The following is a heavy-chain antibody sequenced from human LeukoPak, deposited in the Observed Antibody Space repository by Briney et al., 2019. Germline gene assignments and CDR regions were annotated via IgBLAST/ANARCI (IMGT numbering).Heavy chain of an antibody. Sequence: SETLSLTCVVYGGSFSGYYWSWIRQPPGKGLEWIGYIYYSGSTNYNPSLKSRVTISVDTSKNQFSLKLSSVTAADTAVYYCARDYGDSSSSYFDYWGQGTLVTVSS. V-gene: IGHV4-59*01. J-gene: IGHJ4*02. CDR3: ARDYGDSSSSYFDY. CDR1: GGSFSGYY. D-gene: IGHD6-6*01. CDR2: IYYSGST.